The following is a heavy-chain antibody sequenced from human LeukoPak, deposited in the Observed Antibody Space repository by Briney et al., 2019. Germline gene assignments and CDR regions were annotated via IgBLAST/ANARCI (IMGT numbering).Heavy chain of an antibody. CDR1: GFTFDDYG. CDR3: ARVPSSYDILTGYLDV. V-gene: IGHV3-21*01. J-gene: IGHJ6*02. CDR2: ISSSSSYI. D-gene: IGHD3-9*01. Sequence: GGSLRLSCAASGFTFDDYGMNWVRQAPGKGLEWVSSISSSSSYIYYADSVKGRFTISRDNAKNSLYLQMNSLRAEDTAVYYCARVPSSYDILTGYLDVWGQGTTVTVSS.